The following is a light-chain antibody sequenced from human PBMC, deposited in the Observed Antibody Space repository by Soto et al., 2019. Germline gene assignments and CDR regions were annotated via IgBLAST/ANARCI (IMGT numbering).Light chain of an antibody. CDR2: DAS. CDR3: QQRANWPQLT. V-gene: IGKV3-11*01. J-gene: IGKJ4*01. CDR1: HTVSNY. Sequence: EIVLTQSPATLSLSPGERATLSCRASHTVSNYLAWYQQKPGQAPRLLFYDASNRATGIPARFSGSGSGTDFTLTISSLEPEDFAVYYCQQRANWPQLTFGGGTKVEI.